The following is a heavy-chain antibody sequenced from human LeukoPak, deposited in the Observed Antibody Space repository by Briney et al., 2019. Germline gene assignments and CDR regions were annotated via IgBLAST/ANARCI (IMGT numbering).Heavy chain of an antibody. CDR2: INANSGGT. V-gene: IGHV1-2*02. J-gene: IGHJ4*02. D-gene: IGHD4-23*01. CDR3: ARDGHGGNSFDY. Sequence: ASVKVSCKASGNTFTSYYMHWVRQAPGQGLEWMGWINANSGGTDYAQKFQDRVTMTRDTSISTAYMELSRLRSDDTAVYYCARDGHGGNSFDYWGQGTLVTVSS. CDR1: GNTFTSYY.